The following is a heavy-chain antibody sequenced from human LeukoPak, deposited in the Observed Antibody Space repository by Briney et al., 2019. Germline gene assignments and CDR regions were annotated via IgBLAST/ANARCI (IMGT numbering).Heavy chain of an antibody. Sequence: SSETLSLTCSVSGGDIITSGYYWAWIRQPPGKGPEWIGSVFSSGHTEFNPALRSRVTLTVDTSKNQFSLSLISVTAADTAVYYCARSAWTVSIVVKVPPAHWFDPWGQGTLVTVSS. CDR2: VFSSGHT. CDR3: ARSAWTVSIVVKVPPAHWFDP. CDR1: GGDIITSGYY. V-gene: IGHV4-39*07. D-gene: IGHD2-21*01. J-gene: IGHJ5*02.